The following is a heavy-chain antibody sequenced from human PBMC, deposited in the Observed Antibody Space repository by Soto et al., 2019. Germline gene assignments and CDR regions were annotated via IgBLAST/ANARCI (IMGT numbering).Heavy chain of an antibody. J-gene: IGHJ4*02. CDR2: ISYDGSNK. Sequence: LRLSCAASGFTFSSYAMHWVRQAPGKGLEWVAVISYDGSNKYYADSVKGRFTISRDNSKNTLYLQMNSLRAEDTAVYYCARDPMIVVVITSSYFDYWGQGTLVTVSS. CDR3: ARDPMIVVVITSSYFDY. CDR1: GFTFSSYA. D-gene: IGHD3-22*01. V-gene: IGHV3-30-3*01.